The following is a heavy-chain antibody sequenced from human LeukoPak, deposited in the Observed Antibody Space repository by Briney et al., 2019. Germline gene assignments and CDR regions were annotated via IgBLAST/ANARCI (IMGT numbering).Heavy chain of an antibody. CDR3: ARESDAWYSSSSGVDY. CDR1: GFTFSSYS. Sequence: GGSLRLSCAASGFTFSSYSMNWVRQAPGKGLEWVSSISNSSSYIYYADSVKGRFTISRDNAKNSLYLQMNSLRAEDTAVYYCARESDAWYSSSSGVDYWGQGTLVTVSS. D-gene: IGHD6-6*01. J-gene: IGHJ4*02. CDR2: ISNSSSYI. V-gene: IGHV3-21*01.